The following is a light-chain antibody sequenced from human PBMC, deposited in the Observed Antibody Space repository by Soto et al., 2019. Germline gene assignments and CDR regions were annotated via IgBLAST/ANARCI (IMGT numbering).Light chain of an antibody. J-gene: IGLJ1*01. CDR2: EGS. V-gene: IGLV2-23*01. CDR3: CSYAGSSTPSFV. Sequence: QSALTQPASVSGSPGQSITISYTGTSSDVGSYNLVSWYQQHPGKAPKLMIYEGSKRPSGVSNRFSGSKSGNTASLTISGLQAEDEADYYCCSYAGSSTPSFVFGTGTKLTVL. CDR1: SSDVGSYNL.